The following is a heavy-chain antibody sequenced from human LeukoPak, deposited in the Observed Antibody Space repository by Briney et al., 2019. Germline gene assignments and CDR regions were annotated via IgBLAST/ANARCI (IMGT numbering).Heavy chain of an antibody. Sequence: GGSLRLSCAASGFTFSSYSMNWVRQAPGKGLEWVSSISSSSSYIYYADSVKGRFTISRDNAKNSLYLQMNSLRAGDTAVYYCARGVHTARVPEIDYWGQGTLVTVSS. CDR1: GFTFSSYS. V-gene: IGHV3-21*01. J-gene: IGHJ4*02. CDR3: ARGVHTARVPEIDY. D-gene: IGHD5-18*01. CDR2: ISSSSSYI.